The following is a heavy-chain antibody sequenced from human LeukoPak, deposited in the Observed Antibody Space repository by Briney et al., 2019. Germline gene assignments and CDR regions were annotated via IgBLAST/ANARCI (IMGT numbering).Heavy chain of an antibody. CDR1: GFSFSHYA. CDR2: IKQDGSEK. D-gene: IGHD6-13*01. Sequence: GGSLRLSCAASGFSFSHYALHWVRQAPGKGLEWLANIKQDGSEKYYVDSVKGRFTISRDNAENSLYLQMNSLRAEDTAVYYCARPSSSSWYEPFDYWGQGTLVTVSS. J-gene: IGHJ4*02. V-gene: IGHV3-7*03. CDR3: ARPSSSSWYEPFDY.